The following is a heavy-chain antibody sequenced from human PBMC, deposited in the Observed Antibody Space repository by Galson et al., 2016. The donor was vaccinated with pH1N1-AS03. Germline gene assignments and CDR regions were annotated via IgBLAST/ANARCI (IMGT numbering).Heavy chain of an antibody. CDR2: MTPNNGNT. D-gene: IGHD3-16*01. CDR1: GYTFTTYD. J-gene: IGHJ4*02. V-gene: IGHV1-8*01. Sequence: SVKVSCKASGYTFTTYDINWVRQAAGQGLEWMGWMTPNNGNTGYAQRFQGRVTMTRNTSISTAYMELSGLQSEDTAVYYCARSFLRETDDWGQGTLGIVSS. CDR3: ARSFLRETDD.